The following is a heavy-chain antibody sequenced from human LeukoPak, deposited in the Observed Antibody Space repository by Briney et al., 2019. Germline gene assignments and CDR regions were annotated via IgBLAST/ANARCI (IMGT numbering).Heavy chain of an antibody. J-gene: IGHJ6*03. D-gene: IGHD3-22*01. CDR2: IYYSGST. Sequence: SETLSLTCTVSGGSIRGYFWSWIRQPPGKGLEWIGHIYYSGSTNYNPSLKSRVTISVDTSKNQFSLKLSSVTAADTAVYYCARDPRSRSGYSYMDVWGKGTTVTVSS. V-gene: IGHV4-59*01. CDR1: GGSIRGYF. CDR3: ARDPRSRSGYSYMDV.